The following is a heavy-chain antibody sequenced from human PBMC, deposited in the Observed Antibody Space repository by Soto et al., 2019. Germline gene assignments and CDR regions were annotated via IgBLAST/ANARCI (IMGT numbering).Heavy chain of an antibody. V-gene: IGHV4-34*01. CDR2: INHSGST. CDR3: ARGQLDTVNWFDP. D-gene: IGHD5-18*01. J-gene: IGHJ5*02. Sequence: SETLSLTCAVYGGSFSGYYWSWIRQPPGKGLEWTGEINHSGSTNYNPSLKSRVTISVDTSKNQFSLKLSSVTAADTAVYYCARGQLDTVNWFDPWGQGTLVTVSS. CDR1: GGSFSGYY.